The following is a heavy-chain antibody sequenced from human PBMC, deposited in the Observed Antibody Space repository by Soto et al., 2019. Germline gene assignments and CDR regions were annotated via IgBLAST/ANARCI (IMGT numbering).Heavy chain of an antibody. V-gene: IGHV1-69*01. CDR1: GGLFSSYP. D-gene: IGHD3-22*01. J-gene: IGHJ4*02. CDR2: IIPVFHTA. Sequence: QEQLVQSGAEVKKPGSSVKVSCKASGGLFSSYPISWVRQVPGQGLEWMGGIIPVFHTAYYTQRFQGRVTITADESTNTAYMERSSLRSEDTAIYYCARGGSGYTWFNEFWGQGTLVTVSS. CDR3: ARGGSGYTWFNEF.